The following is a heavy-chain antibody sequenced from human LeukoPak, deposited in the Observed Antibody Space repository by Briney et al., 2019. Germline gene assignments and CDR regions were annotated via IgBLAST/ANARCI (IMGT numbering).Heavy chain of an antibody. D-gene: IGHD3-3*01. V-gene: IGHV4-34*01. Sequence: SETLSLTCAVYGGSFSGYYWSWIRQPPGKGLEWIGEINHSGSTNYNPSLKSRVTISVDTSKNQFSLKLSSVTAADTAVYYCARGPPFGRVDYWGQGTLVTVSS. CDR3: ARGPPFGRVDY. J-gene: IGHJ4*02. CDR2: INHSGST. CDR1: GGSFSGYY.